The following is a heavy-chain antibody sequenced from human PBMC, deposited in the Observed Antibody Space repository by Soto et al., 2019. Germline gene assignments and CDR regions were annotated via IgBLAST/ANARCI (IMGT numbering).Heavy chain of an antibody. V-gene: IGHV1-8*02. CDR2: MNPSAGTT. CDR3: ARVPTIRITGTTTNWFDP. Sequence: QVHLVQSGAEVKKPGASVKVSCKASGYSFSTYDINWVRQAPGQGLEWMGWMNPSAGTTGSAQKFRGSVTMTWDTSISTAYMELRSLTSEDTAVYYCARVPTIRITGTTTNWFDPWGQGTLVTVSS. J-gene: IGHJ5*02. D-gene: IGHD1-20*01. CDR1: GYSFSTYD.